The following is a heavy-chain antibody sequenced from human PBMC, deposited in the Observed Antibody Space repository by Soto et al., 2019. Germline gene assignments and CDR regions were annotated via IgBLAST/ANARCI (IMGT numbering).Heavy chain of an antibody. V-gene: IGHV4-39*01. CDR2: ISHDGHA. J-gene: IGHJ5*02. CDR1: GDSISDTRFY. CDR3: ARQVYGDHLGGNWFDP. Sequence: SETLSLTCSILGDSISDTRFYWGWVRQSPEKGLEWIGSISHDGHAYYNPSLKSRVTLFADTSRNQFSLTMKSVTVADTALYFCARQVYGDHLGGNWFDPWGQGALVTSPQ. D-gene: IGHD4-17*01.